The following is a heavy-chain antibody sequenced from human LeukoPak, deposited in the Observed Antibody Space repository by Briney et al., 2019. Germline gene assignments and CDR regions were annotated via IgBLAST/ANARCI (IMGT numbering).Heavy chain of an antibody. J-gene: IGHJ4*02. CDR3: ARADWDTAMIDY. V-gene: IGHV3-21*01. CDR1: GFSFSGYS. Sequence: GGSLRLSCAASGFSFSGYSMNWVRQAPGKGLEWVSSISSIGTYIYYADSLKGRFTISRDNAKNSVYLQMNSLRADDAAVYYCARADWDTAMIDYWGQGTLVTVSS. D-gene: IGHD5-18*01. CDR2: ISSIGTYI.